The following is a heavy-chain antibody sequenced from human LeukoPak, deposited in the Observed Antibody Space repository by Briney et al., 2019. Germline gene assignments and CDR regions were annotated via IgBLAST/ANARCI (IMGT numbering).Heavy chain of an antibody. D-gene: IGHD4-11*01. Sequence: GRSLRLSCAASGFTFSSYAMHWVLRAPGKGLEWVAVISYDGSNKYYADSVKGRFTISRDNSKNTLYLQMNSLRAEDTAVYYCARDRRTLHGAADYWGQGTLVTVSS. CDR2: ISYDGSNK. CDR3: ARDRRTLHGAADY. V-gene: IGHV3-30*04. J-gene: IGHJ4*02. CDR1: GFTFSSYA.